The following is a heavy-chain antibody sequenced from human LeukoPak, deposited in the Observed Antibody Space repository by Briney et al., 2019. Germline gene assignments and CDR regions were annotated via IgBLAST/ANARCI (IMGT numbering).Heavy chain of an antibody. Sequence: VASVKVSCKASGYSFTSYGFSWVRQAPGQGLEWMGWISAYDGNTNYAQKVHDRVTMTTDSSTSTAYMELRSLRSDDTAVYYCAKMGASSGYSPIDYWGQGTLVTVSS. CDR2: ISAYDGNT. CDR1: GYSFTSYG. V-gene: IGHV1-18*01. CDR3: AKMGASSGYSPIDY. D-gene: IGHD3-22*01. J-gene: IGHJ4*02.